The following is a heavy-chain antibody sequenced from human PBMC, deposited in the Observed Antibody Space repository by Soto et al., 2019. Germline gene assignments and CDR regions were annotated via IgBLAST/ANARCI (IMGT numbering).Heavy chain of an antibody. J-gene: IGHJ4*02. D-gene: IGHD2-15*01. Sequence: GGSLRLSCAASGFTFSSYNMNWVRQVPGKGLEWHSVSYNGGNTYYAESVKGRFTISRDNAKSTVYLQMNSRRDEDTDVHHCARSLGHGSGNQGCWGQGTPVTVSS. CDR3: ARSLGHGSGNQGC. CDR1: GFTFSSYN. CDR2: SYNGGNT. V-gene: IGHV3-66*01.